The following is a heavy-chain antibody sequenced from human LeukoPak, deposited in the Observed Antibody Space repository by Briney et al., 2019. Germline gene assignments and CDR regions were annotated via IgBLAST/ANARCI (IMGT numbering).Heavy chain of an antibody. D-gene: IGHD6-19*01. CDR2: IYSEGSRT. CDR3: AKLSSGWYDGDY. CDR1: GFTLSSYW. J-gene: IGHJ4*02. Sequence: GGSLRLSCAGSGFTLSSYWMHWVRQGPGKGLVWVSRIYSEGSRTTYADSVRGRFTISGDNAKNTLYLQMNSLRAEDTAVYYCAKLSSGWYDGDYWGQGTLVTVSS. V-gene: IGHV3-74*01.